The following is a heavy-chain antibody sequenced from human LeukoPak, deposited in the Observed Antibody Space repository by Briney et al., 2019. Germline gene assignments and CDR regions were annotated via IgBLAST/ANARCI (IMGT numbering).Heavy chain of an antibody. V-gene: IGHV1-18*04. CDR2: ISAYNGDT. Sequence: GASVKVSCKASGDTFSSYAISWVRQAPGQGLEWMGWISAYNGDTNYAQKLQGRVTMTTDTSTSTAYMELRSLRSDDTAVYYCARIWGYDSSGYYLDYWGQGTLVTVSS. J-gene: IGHJ4*02. CDR1: GDTFSSYA. D-gene: IGHD3-22*01. CDR3: ARIWGYDSSGYYLDY.